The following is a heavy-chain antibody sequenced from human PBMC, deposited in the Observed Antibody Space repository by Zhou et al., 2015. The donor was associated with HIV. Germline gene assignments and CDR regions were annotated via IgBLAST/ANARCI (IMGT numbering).Heavy chain of an antibody. CDR3: VRGDFWSGDV. D-gene: IGHD3-3*01. CDR1: GFTLSNYW. Sequence: EVQLVESGGGLVQPGGSLRLSCAASGFTLSNYWMTWVRQAPGKGLEWVTNIDQDGSQKFYVGSVKGRFTISRDNAKNSLSLQMNSLTAEDTAVYYCVRGDFWSGDVWGTGTTVTVSS. CDR2: IDQDGSQK. J-gene: IGHJ6*04. V-gene: IGHV3-7*01.